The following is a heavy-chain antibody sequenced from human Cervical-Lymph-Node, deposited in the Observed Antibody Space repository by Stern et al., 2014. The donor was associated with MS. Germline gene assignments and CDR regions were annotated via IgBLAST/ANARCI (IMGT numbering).Heavy chain of an antibody. CDR2: INPSAGNT. CDR1: GYSFTSCF. V-gene: IGHV1-46*01. J-gene: IGHJ4*02. CDR3: ARDEGADY. Sequence: QVQLVQSGAEVKKPGASVKVSCMASGYSFTSCFINWVRQAPGQGLEWMGIINPSAGNTNYAQKFQGRVVMTSDTSTGTVYMELSSLRSEDTAVYYCARDEGADYWGQGTLVTVSS.